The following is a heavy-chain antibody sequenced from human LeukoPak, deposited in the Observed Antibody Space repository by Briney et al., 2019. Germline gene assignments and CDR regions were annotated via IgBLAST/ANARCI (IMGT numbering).Heavy chain of an antibody. CDR2: IKQDGGER. CDR1: GFTFSNYW. CDR3: VRDGRPLDY. V-gene: IGHV3-7*01. Sequence: PGGSLRLSCTASGFTFSNYWMIWVRQPPGKGLEWVANIKQDGGERYYVDSVRGRFTISRDNSKNSLYLQMNSLRAEDTAVYYCVRDGRPLDYWGQGTLVTVS. J-gene: IGHJ4*02. D-gene: IGHD3/OR15-3a*01.